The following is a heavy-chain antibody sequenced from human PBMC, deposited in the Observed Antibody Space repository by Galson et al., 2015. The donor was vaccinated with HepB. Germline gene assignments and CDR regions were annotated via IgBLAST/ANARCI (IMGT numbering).Heavy chain of an antibody. CDR1: GYTFTGYY. CDR3: ARWGASYYYGSGSHYFDY. D-gene: IGHD3-10*01. J-gene: IGHJ4*02. CDR2: INPNSGGT. Sequence: SVKVSCKASGYTFTGYYMHWVRQAPGQGLEWMGWINPNSGGTNYAQKFQGRVTMTRDTSISTAYMELSRLRSDDTAVYYCARWGASYYYGSGSHYFDYWGQGTLVTVSS. V-gene: IGHV1-2*02.